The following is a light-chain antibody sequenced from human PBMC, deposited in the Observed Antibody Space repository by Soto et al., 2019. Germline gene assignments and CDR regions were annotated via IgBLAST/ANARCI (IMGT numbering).Light chain of an antibody. J-gene: IGKJ2*01. Sequence: EIVLRQSPGTLSLSPGERATLSCRASQCVSSSYLAWYQQKPGQAPRLLIYGASSRATGIPDRFSGSGSGTDFTITISRLEPEDFAVYYCQQYGSSPYTFGQGTKLEIK. CDR2: GAS. CDR1: QCVSSSY. V-gene: IGKV3-20*01. CDR3: QQYGSSPYT.